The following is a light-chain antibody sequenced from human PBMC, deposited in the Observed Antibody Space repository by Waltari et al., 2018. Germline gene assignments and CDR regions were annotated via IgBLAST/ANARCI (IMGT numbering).Light chain of an antibody. Sequence: VLVQSPLSLPVSLGQPASISCRSNQSLVFVDGNTYLNWLHQRPGQSPRRLIYNVSNRESGVPDRFTGSGSGTGFTLKISRVAAEDVGVYYCVQGTGWPWTFGQGP. CDR1: QSLVFVDGNTY. V-gene: IGKV2-30*01. J-gene: IGKJ1*01. CDR3: VQGTGWPWT. CDR2: NVS.